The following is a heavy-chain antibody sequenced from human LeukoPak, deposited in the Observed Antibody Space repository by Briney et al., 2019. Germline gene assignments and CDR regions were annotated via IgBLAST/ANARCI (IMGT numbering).Heavy chain of an antibody. Sequence: SQTLSLTCTVSGGSISSGGYYWSWIRQHPGKGLEWIGYIYYSGSTYYNPSLKSRVTISVDTSKNQFSLKLSSVTAADTAVYYCARDQGVEMATIDYNGMDLWGQGTTVTVSS. J-gene: IGHJ6*02. CDR3: ARDQGVEMATIDYNGMDL. CDR2: IYYSGST. CDR1: GGSISSGGYY. D-gene: IGHD5-24*01. V-gene: IGHV4-31*03.